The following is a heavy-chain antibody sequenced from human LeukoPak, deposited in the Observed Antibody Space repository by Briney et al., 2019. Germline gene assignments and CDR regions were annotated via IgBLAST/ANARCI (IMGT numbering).Heavy chain of an antibody. CDR1: GFTFSSYA. CDR3: ARPYYSSPHLRATSPYY. J-gene: IGHJ4*02. CDR2: ISYDGSNK. Sequence: PGRSLRLSCAASGFTFSSYAMHWVRQAPGKGLEWVAVISYDGSNKYYADSVKGRFTISRDNSKNTLYLQMNSLRAEDTAVYYCARPYYSSPHLRATSPYYWGQGTLVTVSS. D-gene: IGHD6-13*01. V-gene: IGHV3-30*04.